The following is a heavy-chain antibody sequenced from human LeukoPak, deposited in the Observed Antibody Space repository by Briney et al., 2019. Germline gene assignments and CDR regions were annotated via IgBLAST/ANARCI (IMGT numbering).Heavy chain of an antibody. CDR1: GGSFSGYY. CDR2: INHSGST. D-gene: IGHD3-9*01. V-gene: IGHV4-34*01. J-gene: IGHJ3*02. Sequence: KPSETLSLTCAVYGGSFSGYYWSWIRQPPGKGLEWIGEINHSGSTNYNPSLKSRVTISVDTSKNQFSLKLSSVAAADTAVYYCARQGYDILTGYIDAFDIWGQGTMVTVSS. CDR3: ARQGYDILTGYIDAFDI.